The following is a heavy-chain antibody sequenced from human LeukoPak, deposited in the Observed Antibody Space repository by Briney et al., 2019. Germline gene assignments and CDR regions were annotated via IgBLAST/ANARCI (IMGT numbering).Heavy chain of an antibody. CDR3: ANHTDLGS. CDR2: IWSDGSNK. V-gene: IGHV3-33*08. Sequence: GGSLRLSCAASGFAVSSNYMSWVRQAPGKGLEWVAVIWSDGSNKYYADSVKGRFTISRDNSKNTVYLQMNSLRAEDTAVYYCANHTDLGSWGQGTLVTVSS. CDR1: GFAVSSNY. J-gene: IGHJ5*02. D-gene: IGHD3-16*01.